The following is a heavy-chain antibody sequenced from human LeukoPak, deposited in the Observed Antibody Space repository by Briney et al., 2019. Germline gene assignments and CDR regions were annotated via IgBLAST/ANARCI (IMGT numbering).Heavy chain of an antibody. J-gene: IGHJ6*01. CDR1: GFSFDTFS. CDR2: ISNDESKI. D-gene: IGHD2-8*01. V-gene: IGHV3-30-3*01. CDR3: ARSNVPSKWWAYAMDV. Sequence: GGSLRLSCTAFGFSFDTFSMHWVRQIPGKGLEWVAVISNDESKIYYAGSVKGRFTISRDNSRSTLYLQMDSLRPDDTAVYYCARSNVPSKWWAYAMDVWGRGPWSPSPQ.